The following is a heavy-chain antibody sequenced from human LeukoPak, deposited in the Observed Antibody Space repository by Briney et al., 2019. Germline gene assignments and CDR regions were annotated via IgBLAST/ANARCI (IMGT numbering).Heavy chain of an antibody. CDR2: IIPIFGTA. V-gene: IGHV1-69*13. CDR3: ARDIAVVPAAKVRSWFDP. Sequence: ASVKVSCKASGGTFSSYAISWVRQAPGQGLEWMGGIIPIFGTANYAQKFQGRVTITADESTSTAYMELSSLRSEDTAVYYCARDIAVVPAAKVRSWFDPWGQGTPVTVSS. D-gene: IGHD2-2*01. CDR1: GGTFSSYA. J-gene: IGHJ5*02.